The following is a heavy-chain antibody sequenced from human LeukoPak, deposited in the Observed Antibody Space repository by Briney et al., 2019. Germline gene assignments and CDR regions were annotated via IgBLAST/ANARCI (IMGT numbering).Heavy chain of an antibody. CDR2: ISFDGSNQ. CDR3: AKSHPPTVTTEEGEYLQH. V-gene: IGHV3-30*18. CDR1: GFSFSSFG. D-gene: IGHD4-17*01. J-gene: IGHJ1*01. Sequence: GGSLRLSCAASGFSFSSFGMHWVRQAAGQGLEWVAVISFDGSNQYYADSVKGRFTIYRDNFKNTVYLQMNSLRAEETAVYYCAKSHPPTVTTEEGEYLQHWGQGTLVTVSS.